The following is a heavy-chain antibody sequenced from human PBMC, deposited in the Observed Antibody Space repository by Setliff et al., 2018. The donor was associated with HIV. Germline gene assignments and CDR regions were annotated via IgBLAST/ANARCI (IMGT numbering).Heavy chain of an antibody. Sequence: SETLSLTCTVSGGSINGYYWSWIRQPPRTRLEWIGYVSSIGNTNYNPSLKSRVTISVDTSKNQFSLQLNSVTAADTAVYFCARTRAPYFFDFWGQGAQVTVSS. V-gene: IGHV4-4*08. CDR2: VSSIGNT. D-gene: IGHD1-26*01. CDR3: ARTRAPYFFDF. CDR1: GGSINGYY. J-gene: IGHJ4*02.